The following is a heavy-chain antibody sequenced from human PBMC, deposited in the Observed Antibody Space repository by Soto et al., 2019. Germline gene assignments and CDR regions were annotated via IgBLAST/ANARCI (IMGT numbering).Heavy chain of an antibody. CDR2: ISWNSGSI. CDR1: GFTFDDYA. D-gene: IGHD6-19*01. V-gene: IGHV3-9*01. J-gene: IGHJ5*02. Sequence: PGGSLRLSCAASGFTFDDYAMHWVRQAPGKGLEWVSGISWNSGSIGYADSVKGRFTISRDNAKNSLYLQMNSLRAEDTAVYYCARAWTIAVALGSWFDPWGQGTLVIVSS. CDR3: ARAWTIAVALGSWFDP.